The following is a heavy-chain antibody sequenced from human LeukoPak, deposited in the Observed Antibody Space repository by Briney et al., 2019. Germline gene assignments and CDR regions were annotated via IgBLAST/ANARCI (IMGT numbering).Heavy chain of an antibody. J-gene: IGHJ3*02. V-gene: IGHV1-2*02. CDR1: GYTFTGYY. Sequence: GASVKVSCKASGYTFTGYYMHWVRQAPGQGLEWMGWINPNSGGTNYAQKFQGRVTMTRDTSISTAYMELSRLRSDDTAVYYCARVQWLADDAFDIWGQGTMVTVSS. CDR3: ARVQWLADDAFDI. D-gene: IGHD6-19*01. CDR2: INPNSGGT.